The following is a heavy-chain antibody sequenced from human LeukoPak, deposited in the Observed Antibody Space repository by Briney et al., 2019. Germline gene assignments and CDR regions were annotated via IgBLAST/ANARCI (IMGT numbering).Heavy chain of an antibody. J-gene: IGHJ5*02. CDR1: GGSISSYY. CDR3: ARAPLDSSGNHWGVWFDP. D-gene: IGHD3-22*01. Sequence: SETLSLTCTVSGGSISSYYWSWIRQPPGKGLEWIGDIYYSGYTNYNPSLKSRVTISVDTSKNQFSLKLRSVAAADTAVYYCARAPLDSSGNHWGVWFDPWGQGTLVTVSS. CDR2: IYYSGYT. V-gene: IGHV4-59*01.